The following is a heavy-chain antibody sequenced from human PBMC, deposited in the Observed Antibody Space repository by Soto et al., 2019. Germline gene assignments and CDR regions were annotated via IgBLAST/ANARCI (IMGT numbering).Heavy chain of an antibody. CDR2: IYYRGNT. CDR3: ARTDAYNSSFFDS. D-gene: IGHD6-6*01. J-gene: IGHJ4*02. CDR1: GGSVSSGDYY. V-gene: IGHV4-30-4*01. Sequence: QVQLQESGPGLVKPSQTLSLTCTVSGGSVSSGDYYWSWIRQPPGKGLEWIAYIYYRGNTYYNPSLKSRVTMSVDTSKNQFSLKLTSVTAADTAVYYCARTDAYNSSFFDSWGQGTVVTVSS.